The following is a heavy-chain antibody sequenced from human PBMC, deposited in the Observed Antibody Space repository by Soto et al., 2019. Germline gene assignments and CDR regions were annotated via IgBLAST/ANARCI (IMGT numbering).Heavy chain of an antibody. CDR2: IIPILGIA. D-gene: IGHD6-13*01. J-gene: IGHJ5*02. Sequence: QVQLVQSGAEVKKPGSSVKVSYKASGGTFSSYTISWVRQAPGQGLEWMGRIIPILGIANYAQKFQGRVTITADKSTSTAYMELSSLRSEDTAVYYCARDVAAAATKGDWFDPWGQGTLVTVSS. CDR3: ARDVAAAATKGDWFDP. CDR1: GGTFSSYT. V-gene: IGHV1-69*08.